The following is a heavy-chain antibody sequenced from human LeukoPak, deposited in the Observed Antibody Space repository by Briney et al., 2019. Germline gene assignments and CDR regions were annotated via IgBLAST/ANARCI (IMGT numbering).Heavy chain of an antibody. CDR2: IYYSGGT. D-gene: IGHD1-1*01. Sequence: PSETLSLTCTVSGGSISGYYCSWIRQPPGKGLEWIGYIYYSGGTNYNPSLKSRATMSVDTSKNQFSLKLTSVTAADTAVYYCAGRGYTLNYWGQGTLVTVSS. CDR3: AGRGYTLNY. V-gene: IGHV4-59*01. CDR1: GGSISGYY. J-gene: IGHJ4*02.